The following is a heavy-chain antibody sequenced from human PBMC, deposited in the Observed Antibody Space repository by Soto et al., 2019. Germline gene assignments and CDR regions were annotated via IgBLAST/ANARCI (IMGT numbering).Heavy chain of an antibody. CDR2: ISGDGGST. CDR3: ARGNRDIVVVVAATPDHDAFDI. J-gene: IGHJ3*02. Sequence: GGSLRLSCAASGFTFSNYAMSWVRQAPGKGLEWVSAISGDGGSTYYADSVKGRFTISRDNSKNTLYLQMNSLRSEDTAVYYCARGNRDIVVVVAATPDHDAFDIWGQGTMVTVSS. D-gene: IGHD2-15*01. V-gene: IGHV3-23*01. CDR1: GFTFSNYA.